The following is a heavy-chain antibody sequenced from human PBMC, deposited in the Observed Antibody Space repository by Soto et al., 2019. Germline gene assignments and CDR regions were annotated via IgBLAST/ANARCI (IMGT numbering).Heavy chain of an antibody. J-gene: IGHJ4*02. CDR1: GGTFSSYA. D-gene: IGHD7-27*01. CDR2: IIPIFGTA. CDR3: ATHPTGDPLPDY. V-gene: IGHV1-69*12. Sequence: QVQLVQSGAEVKKPGSSVKVSCKASGGTFSSYAISWVRQAPGQGLEWMGGIIPIFGTANYAQKFQGRVTITADESTSTAYMELSSLSPADTAVYYCATHPTGDPLPDYWGQGTLVTVSS.